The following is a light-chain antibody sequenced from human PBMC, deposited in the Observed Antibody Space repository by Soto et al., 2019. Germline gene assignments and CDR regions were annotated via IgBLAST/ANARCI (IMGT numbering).Light chain of an antibody. V-gene: IGLV1-40*01. CDR1: SSNIGAGSD. CDR2: ENA. Sequence: QSVLTQPPSVSGAPGQRVIISCAGTSSNIGAGSDVHWYQQLPGTTPKLLIHENANRPSGVPDRFSGFKSGTAASLAITGLQAEDEADYYCQAYDYSLTASVFGGGTKGTVL. J-gene: IGLJ3*02. CDR3: QAYDYSLTASV.